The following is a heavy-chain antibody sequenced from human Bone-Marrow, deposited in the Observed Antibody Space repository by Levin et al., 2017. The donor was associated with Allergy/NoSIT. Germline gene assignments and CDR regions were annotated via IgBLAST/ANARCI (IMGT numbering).Heavy chain of an antibody. J-gene: IGHJ2*01. CDR2: IKQDGNEK. V-gene: IGHV3-7*01. CDR1: GFIFSSYW. CDR3: ARRMIVRASKYFDL. D-gene: IGHD1-26*01. Sequence: GESLKISCAASGFIFSSYWMSWVRQAPGKGLEWVATIKQDGNEKYYLESVKGRFTISRDNAKNSLYLQMNSLRAEDTAVYYCARRMIVRASKYFDLWGRGTLVTVSS.